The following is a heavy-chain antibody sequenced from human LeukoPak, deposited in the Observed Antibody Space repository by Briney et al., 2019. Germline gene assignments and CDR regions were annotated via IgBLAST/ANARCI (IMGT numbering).Heavy chain of an antibody. CDR2: INENEGST. CDR1: GFTFSNYA. CDR3: ARAYYYHGGFDY. V-gene: IGHV3-64*01. D-gene: IGHD3-10*01. Sequence: PGGCLRLSCAAPGFTFSNYAMHWVRQAPGEGLEYVSAINENEGSTNYANSVKGRFTISRDNSKNTLYLQMGSLRTEDMAVYYCARAYYYHGGFDYWGQGTLVTVSS. J-gene: IGHJ4*02.